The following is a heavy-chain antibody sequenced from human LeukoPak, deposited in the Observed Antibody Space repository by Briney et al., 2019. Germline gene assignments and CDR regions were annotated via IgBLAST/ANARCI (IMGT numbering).Heavy chain of an antibody. D-gene: IGHD1-26*01. J-gene: IGHJ4*02. Sequence: GGSLRLSCAASGFSISTSAMHWVCQAPGKGLQWVAVISYDGSKEDYADSVKGRFTISRDNSKNTLYLQMSSLGDEDTAVYYCLRGENDSSGSYYYFVYLGQGTLATVSS. V-gene: IGHV3-30*14. CDR1: GFSISTSA. CDR2: ISYDGSKE. CDR3: LRGENDSSGSYYYFVY.